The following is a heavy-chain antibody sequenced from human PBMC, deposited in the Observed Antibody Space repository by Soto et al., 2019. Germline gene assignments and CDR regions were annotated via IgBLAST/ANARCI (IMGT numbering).Heavy chain of an antibody. Sequence: PGGSLRLSCAASGFTFSDYYMSWIRQAPGKGLEWVSYISSSSSYTNYADSVKGRFTISRDNAKNSLYLQMNSLRAEDTAVYYCAVKGIAAAESFDYWSQGTLVTVSS. CDR2: ISSSSSYT. CDR1: GFTFSDYY. V-gene: IGHV3-11*06. D-gene: IGHD6-13*01. CDR3: AVKGIAAAESFDY. J-gene: IGHJ4*02.